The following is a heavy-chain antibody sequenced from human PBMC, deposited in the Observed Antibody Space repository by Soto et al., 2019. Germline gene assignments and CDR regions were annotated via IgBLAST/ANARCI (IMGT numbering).Heavy chain of an antibody. D-gene: IGHD3-16*01. J-gene: IGHJ5*02. Sequence: PSETLSLTCTVSGGSISRGGYSWSWIRQPPGKGLEWIGYIYHSGSTYYNPSLKSRVTISVDRSKNQFSLKLSSVTAADTAVYYCARFEGGWFDPWGQGTLVTVSS. CDR2: IYHSGST. CDR3: ARFEGGWFDP. V-gene: IGHV4-30-2*01. CDR1: GGSISRGGYS.